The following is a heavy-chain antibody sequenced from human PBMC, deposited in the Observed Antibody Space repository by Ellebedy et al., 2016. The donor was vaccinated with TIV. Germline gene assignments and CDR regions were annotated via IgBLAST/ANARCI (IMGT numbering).Heavy chain of an antibody. J-gene: IGHJ1*01. V-gene: IGHV3-48*01. CDR1: GFAFSTYS. D-gene: IGHD1-26*01. Sequence: GESLKISCEASGFAFSTYSMIWVRQAPGKGLEWVSFISSGGSTLYYADSVKGRFTISRDSAQNSLFLQMDSLRIEDTAVYYCARGEYSSSYYKEVEYFRHWGQGTLVAVSS. CDR3: ARGEYSSSYYKEVEYFRH. CDR2: ISSGGSTL.